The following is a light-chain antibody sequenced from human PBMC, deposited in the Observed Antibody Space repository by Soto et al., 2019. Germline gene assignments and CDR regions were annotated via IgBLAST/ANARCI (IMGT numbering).Light chain of an antibody. V-gene: IGKV3-11*01. CDR2: DAS. Sequence: EIVLTQSPATLSLSPGERATLSCRASKRASGSLIWYQQKPGQAPRLLIYDASNRATGIPARFSGSGSGTDFTLTSSSLESEDFAVYFCQQRSSWPTFGGGTKVEIK. J-gene: IGKJ4*01. CDR1: KRASGS. CDR3: QQRSSWPT.